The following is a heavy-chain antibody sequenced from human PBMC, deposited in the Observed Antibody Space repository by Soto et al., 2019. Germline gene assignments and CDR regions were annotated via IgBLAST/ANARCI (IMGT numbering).Heavy chain of an antibody. CDR3: VYGSGINWFDP. J-gene: IGHJ5*02. CDR1: GGSFSGYY. Sequence: SETLSLTCAVYGGSFSGYYWSWIRQPPGKGLEWIGEINHSGSTNYNPSLKSRVTISVDTSKNQFSLKLSSVTAADTVVYYCVYGSGINWFDPWGQGTLVTVSS. CDR2: INHSGST. V-gene: IGHV4-34*01. D-gene: IGHD3-10*01.